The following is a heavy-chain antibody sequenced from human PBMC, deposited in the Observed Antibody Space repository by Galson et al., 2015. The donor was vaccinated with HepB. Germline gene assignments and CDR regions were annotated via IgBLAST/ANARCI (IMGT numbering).Heavy chain of an antibody. V-gene: IGHV3-21*01. D-gene: IGHD6-13*01. J-gene: IGHJ4*02. CDR3: ARDGSGSSWSHLFDY. CDR2: ISSSSSYI. Sequence: SLRLSCAASGFTFSSYSMNWVRQAPGKGLEWVSSISSSSSYIYYADSVKGRFTISRDNAKNSLYLQMNSLRAEDTAVYYCARDGSGSSWSHLFDYWGQGTLVTVSS. CDR1: GFTFSSYS.